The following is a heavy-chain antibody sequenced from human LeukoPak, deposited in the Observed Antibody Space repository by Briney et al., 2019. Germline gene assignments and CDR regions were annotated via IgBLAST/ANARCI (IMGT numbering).Heavy chain of an antibody. V-gene: IGHV4-61*02. J-gene: IGHJ5*02. Sequence: SETLSLTCTVSGGSISSGTYYWSWIRQPAGKGLEWIGRIHTSGSTNYNPSLKSRVTISLDTPKNQFSLKLSSVTAADTAVYYCARDPSGGWFDPWGQGTLVTVSS. D-gene: IGHD3-16*01. CDR1: GGSISSGTYY. CDR2: IHTSGST. CDR3: ARDPSGGWFDP.